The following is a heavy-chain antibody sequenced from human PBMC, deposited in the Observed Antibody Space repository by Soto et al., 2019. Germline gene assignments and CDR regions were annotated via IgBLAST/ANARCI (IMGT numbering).Heavy chain of an antibody. CDR2: ISAYNGNT. J-gene: IGHJ6*04. V-gene: IGHV1-18*01. CDR3: ARLYYYDGSGPLMDV. CDR1: GYTFTSYG. D-gene: IGHD3-22*01. Sequence: ASVKVSCKASGYTFTSYGISWVRQAPAQGLEWMGWISAYNGNTNYAQKLQGRVTMTTDTSTSTAFMELRSLRSDDTAVYYCARLYYYDGSGPLMDVWGEGTTVTVSS.